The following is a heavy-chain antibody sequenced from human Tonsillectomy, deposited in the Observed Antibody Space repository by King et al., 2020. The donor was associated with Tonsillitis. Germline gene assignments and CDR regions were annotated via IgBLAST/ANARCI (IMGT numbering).Heavy chain of an antibody. J-gene: IGHJ4*02. V-gene: IGHV3-53*01. Sequence: VQLVESGGDLIQPGGSLRLSCAASGFTVSSNFMTWVRQAPGKGLEWVSVVYTGGSTYYADTVRGRFTISRDNSKNTLYLQMMSLRADDTAVYYCARINDYGDYFDYWGQGTMVTVSS. CDR2: VYTGGST. D-gene: IGHD4-17*01. CDR3: ARINDYGDYFDY. CDR1: GFTVSSNF.